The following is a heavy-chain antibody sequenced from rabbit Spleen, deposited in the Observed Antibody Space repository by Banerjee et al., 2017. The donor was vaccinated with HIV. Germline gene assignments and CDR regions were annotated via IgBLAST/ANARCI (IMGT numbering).Heavy chain of an antibody. Sequence: QEQLVESGGGLVQPEGSLTLTCKASGVSFSGSSYMCWVRQAPGKGLEWIACIDAGSSGFPFFASWAKGRFTISKTSSTTVTLQMTSLTAADTATYFCARDTSSSFSSYGMDLWGPGTLVTVS. CDR3: ARDTSSSFSSYGMDL. D-gene: IGHD1-1*01. V-gene: IGHV1S45*01. CDR1: GVSFSGSSY. CDR2: IDAGSSGFP. J-gene: IGHJ6*01.